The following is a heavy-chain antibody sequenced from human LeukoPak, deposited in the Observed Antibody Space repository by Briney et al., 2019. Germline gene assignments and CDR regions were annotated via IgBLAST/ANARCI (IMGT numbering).Heavy chain of an antibody. CDR1: GFTFSSYT. Sequence: GGSLRLSCAASGFTFSSYTMSWVRQAPGKGLECVSSISSSAAFIYHADSVKGRFTISRDNARNSLHLQMNSLRAEDTALYYCAKDIKQWLWGPDYWGQGTLVTVSS. CDR2: ISSSAAFI. V-gene: IGHV3-21*04. D-gene: IGHD6-19*01. J-gene: IGHJ4*02. CDR3: AKDIKQWLWGPDY.